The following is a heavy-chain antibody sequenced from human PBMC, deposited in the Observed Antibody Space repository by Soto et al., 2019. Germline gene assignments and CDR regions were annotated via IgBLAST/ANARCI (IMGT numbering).Heavy chain of an antibody. J-gene: IGHJ4*02. D-gene: IGHD2-15*01. Sequence: SDTLSLTCTVSGGSISSYYWSWIRQPPGKGLEWIGYIYYSGSTNYNPSLKSRVTISVDTSKNQFSLKLSSVTAADTAVYYCATSWYFNYWGQGTLVTVSS. V-gene: IGHV4-59*01. CDR2: IYYSGST. CDR1: GGSISSYY. CDR3: ATSWYFNY.